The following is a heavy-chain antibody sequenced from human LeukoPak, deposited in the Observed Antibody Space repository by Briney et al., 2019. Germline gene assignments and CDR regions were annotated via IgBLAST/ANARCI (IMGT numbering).Heavy chain of an antibody. J-gene: IGHJ5*02. V-gene: IGHV4-31*03. CDR3: ARGAYDYVWGSYRPNWFDP. CDR1: GGSISSGGYY. CDR2: IYYSGST. D-gene: IGHD3-16*02. Sequence: MASETLSLTCTVSGGSISSGGYYWSWIRQHPGKGLEWIGYIYYSGSTYYNPSLKSRVTISVDTSKNQSSLKLSSVTAADTAVYYCARGAYDYVWGSYRPNWFDPWGQGTLVTVSS.